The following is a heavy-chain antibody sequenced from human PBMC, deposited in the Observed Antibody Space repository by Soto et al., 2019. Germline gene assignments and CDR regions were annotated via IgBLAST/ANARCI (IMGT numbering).Heavy chain of an antibody. CDR2: IYYSGST. CDR1: GGSISSYY. V-gene: IGHV4-59*01. Sequence: ASETLSLTCTVSGGSISSYYWSWIRQPPGKGLEWIGYIYYSGSTNYNPSLKSRVTISVDTSKNQFSLKLSSVTAADTAVYYCARGTAMVYYFDYWGQGTLVTVSS. CDR3: ARGTAMVYYFDY. J-gene: IGHJ4*02. D-gene: IGHD5-18*01.